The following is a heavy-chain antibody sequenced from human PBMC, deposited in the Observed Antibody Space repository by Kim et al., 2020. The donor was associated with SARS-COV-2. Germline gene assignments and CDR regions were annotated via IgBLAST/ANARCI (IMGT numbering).Heavy chain of an antibody. CDR3: ARHGGYSSSRRPYYYYYYGMDV. Sequence: SETLSLTCTVSGGSISSSSYYWGWIRQPPGKGLEWIGSIYYSGSTYYNPSLKSRVTISVDTSKNQFSLKLSSVTAADTAVYYCARHGGYSSSRRPYYYYYYGMDVWGQGTTVTVSS. CDR2: IYYSGST. V-gene: IGHV4-39*01. J-gene: IGHJ6*02. D-gene: IGHD6-13*01. CDR1: GGSISSSSYY.